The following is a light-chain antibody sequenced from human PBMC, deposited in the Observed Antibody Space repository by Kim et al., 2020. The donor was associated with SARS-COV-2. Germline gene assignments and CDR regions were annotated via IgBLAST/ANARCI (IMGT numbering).Light chain of an antibody. J-gene: IGLJ3*02. CDR1: SGSIASSY. Sequence: GKTVTIYCTPSSGSIASSYVQWYQQRPDSAPTTVIYENNQRPSGVPDRFSGSVDGSSNSASLTISGLKTEDEAEYYCQSYDSSNWVFGGGTQLTVL. CDR3: QSYDSSNWV. CDR2: ENN. V-gene: IGLV6-57*03.